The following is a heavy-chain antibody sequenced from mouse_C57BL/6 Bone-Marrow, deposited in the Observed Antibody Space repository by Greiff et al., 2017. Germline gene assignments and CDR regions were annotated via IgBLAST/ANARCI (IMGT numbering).Heavy chain of an antibody. V-gene: IGHV1-64*01. D-gene: IGHD1-2*01. Sequence: VQLQQPGAELVKPGASVKLSCKASGYTFTSYWMHWVKQRPGQGLEWIGMIHPNSGSTNYNEKFKSKATLTVDKSSSTAYMQLSSLTSEDSAVYYGARRWTPYGLYDRDYWGQGTSVTVST. J-gene: IGHJ4*01. CDR3: ARRWTPYGLYDRDY. CDR2: IHPNSGST. CDR1: GYTFTSYW.